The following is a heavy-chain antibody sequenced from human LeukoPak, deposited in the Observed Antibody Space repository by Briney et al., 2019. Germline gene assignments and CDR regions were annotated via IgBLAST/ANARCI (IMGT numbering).Heavy chain of an antibody. CDR3: ARGRGNIVVVPAARYYYYYYMDV. CDR1: GGSISSYY. CDR2: INHSGST. J-gene: IGHJ6*03. Sequence: SETLSLTCTVSGGSISSYYWSWIRQPPGKGLEWIGEINHSGSTNYNPSLKSRVTISVDTSKNQFSLKLSSVTAADTAVYFCARGRGNIVVVPAARYYYYYYMDVWGKGTTVTVSS. V-gene: IGHV4-34*01. D-gene: IGHD2-2*01.